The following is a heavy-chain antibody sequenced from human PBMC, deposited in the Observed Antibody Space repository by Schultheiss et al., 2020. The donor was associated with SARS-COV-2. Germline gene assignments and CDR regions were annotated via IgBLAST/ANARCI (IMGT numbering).Heavy chain of an antibody. J-gene: IGHJ4*02. D-gene: IGHD6-6*01. Sequence: SETLSLTCAVYGGSFSGYYWSWIRQPPGKGLEWIGSIYYSGSTYYNPSLKSRVTISVDTSKNQFSLKLSSVTAADTAVYYCARASIAARRGLDYWGQGTLVTVSS. CDR1: GGSFSGYY. V-gene: IGHV4-34*01. CDR2: IYYSGST. CDR3: ARASIAARRGLDY.